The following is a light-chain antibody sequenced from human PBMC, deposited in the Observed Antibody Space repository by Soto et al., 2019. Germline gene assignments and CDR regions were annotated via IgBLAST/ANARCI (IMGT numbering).Light chain of an antibody. V-gene: IGLV4-69*01. J-gene: IGLJ2*01. CDR1: SGHSRYA. Sequence: QPVLTQSPSASASLGASVKLTCTLSSGHSRYAIAWHQQQPEKGPRHLMKVNTDGSHSKGDGIPDRFSGSSSGAERYLTSSSLQSEEEADYYCQTWGTAFQVFGGGTQLTVL. CDR2: VNTDGSH. CDR3: QTWGTAFQV.